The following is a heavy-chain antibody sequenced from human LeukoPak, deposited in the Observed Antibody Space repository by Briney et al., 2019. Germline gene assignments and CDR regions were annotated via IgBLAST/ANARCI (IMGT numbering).Heavy chain of an antibody. D-gene: IGHD2-15*01. J-gene: IGHJ6*02. CDR3: AKCSTYCSGGSCYSYYYYGMDV. V-gene: IGHV3-23*01. Sequence: QPGGSLRLSCAASGFTFSSYAMSWVSQAPGKGLEWVSAISGGGGNTYYADSVKGRFTISRDNFKNTLYLQMNSLRAEDTAVYYCAKCSTYCSGGSCYSYYYYGMDVWGQGTTVTVSS. CDR1: GFTFSSYA. CDR2: ISGGGGNT.